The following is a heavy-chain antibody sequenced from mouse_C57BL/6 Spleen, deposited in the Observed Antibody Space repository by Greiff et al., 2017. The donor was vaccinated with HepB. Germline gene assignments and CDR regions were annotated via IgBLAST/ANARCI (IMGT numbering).Heavy chain of an antibody. CDR1: GFTFSSYG. CDR2: ISSGGSYT. D-gene: IGHD2-5*01. CDR3: ARRDSNFPFAY. Sequence: VQLKESGGDLVKPGGSLKLSCAASGFTFSSYGMSWVRQTPDKRLEWVATISSGGSYTYYPDSVKGRFTISRDNAKNTLYLQMSSLKSEDTAMYYCARRDSNFPFAYWGQGTLVTVSA. J-gene: IGHJ3*01. V-gene: IGHV5-6*01.